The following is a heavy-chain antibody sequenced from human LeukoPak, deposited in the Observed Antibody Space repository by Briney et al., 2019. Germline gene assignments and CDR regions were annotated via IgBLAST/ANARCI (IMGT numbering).Heavy chain of an antibody. D-gene: IGHD4-23*01. V-gene: IGHV3-30-3*01. CDR3: AKDPYNGGNQLYYFDY. CDR2: ISYDGSNK. J-gene: IGHJ4*02. CDR1: GFTFSSYA. Sequence: GRSLRFSCAASGFTFSSYAMHWVRQAPGKGLEWVAVISYDGSNKYYADSVKGRFTISRDNSKNTLYLQMNSLRAEDTAVYYCAKDPYNGGNQLYYFDYWGQGTLVTVSS.